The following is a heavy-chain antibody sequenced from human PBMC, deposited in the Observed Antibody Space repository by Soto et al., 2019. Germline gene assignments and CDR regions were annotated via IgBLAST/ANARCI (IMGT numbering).Heavy chain of an antibody. D-gene: IGHD3-10*01. V-gene: IGHV4-30-4*01. CDR1: GGSIRSADYY. CDR3: ARALWFGWFDP. J-gene: IGHJ5*02. Sequence: SETLSLTGALSGGSIRSADYYWIWIRQPPGKGLEWIGYIYYTGSTYYNPSLKSRVIISIDTSKNQFSLNLSSVTAADTAVYYCARALWFGWFDPWGQGALVTVSS. CDR2: IYYTGST.